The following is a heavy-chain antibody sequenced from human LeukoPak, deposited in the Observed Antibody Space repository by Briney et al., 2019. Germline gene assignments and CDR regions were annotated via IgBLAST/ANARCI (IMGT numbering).Heavy chain of an antibody. V-gene: IGHV3-15*01. CDR1: VYTFSNAW. CDR3: TGGIRTRYCSSTSCYSFDMDV. CDR2: IKSKTDGGTT. Sequence: GGSLRLSCADSVYTFSNAWMRWVRQAPGKVLEWVGRIKSKTDGGTTDYAAPVKGRFTISRDDSKNTLYLQMNSLKTEDTAVYYCTGGIRTRYCSSTSCYSFDMDVWGKGTAVTVSS. J-gene: IGHJ6*03. D-gene: IGHD2-2*01.